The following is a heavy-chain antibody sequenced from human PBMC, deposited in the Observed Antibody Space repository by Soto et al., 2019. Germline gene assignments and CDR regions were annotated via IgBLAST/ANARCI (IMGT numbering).Heavy chain of an antibody. Sequence: ASVKVSCKASGYTFTSYYMHWVRQAPGQGLEWMGIINPSGGSTSYAQKFQGRVTMTRDTSTSTVYMELSSLRSEDTAVYYCARESGRGVVPAAMGVWGQGTTVTVAS. J-gene: IGHJ6*02. CDR1: GYTFTSYY. CDR2: INPSGGST. CDR3: ARESGRGVVPAAMGV. V-gene: IGHV1-46*01. D-gene: IGHD2-2*01.